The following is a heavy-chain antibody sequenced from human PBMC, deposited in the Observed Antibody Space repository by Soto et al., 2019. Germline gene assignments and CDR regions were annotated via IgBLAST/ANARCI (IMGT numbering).Heavy chain of an antibody. V-gene: IGHV4-4*02. CDR1: SGSISSSNW. J-gene: IGHJ4*02. Sequence: QVQLQESGPGLVKPSGTLSLTCAVSSGSISSSNWWSWVRQPPGKGLEWIGEIYHSGSTNYNPSLKSRVTISVDRSKNHCYLKRSSVTAADTAVYYCARGGAGVAGGGDYWGQGTLVTVSS. CDR2: IYHSGST. D-gene: IGHD6-19*01. CDR3: ARGGAGVAGGGDY.